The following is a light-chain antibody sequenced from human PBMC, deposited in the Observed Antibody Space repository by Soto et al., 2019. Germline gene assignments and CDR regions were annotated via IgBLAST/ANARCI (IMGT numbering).Light chain of an antibody. CDR3: QQYNKWPRAT. CDR2: RAS. Sequence: IVMTQSPATLSVSPGERATISCRASQSINSNLAWYQQKPGQAPRLLMFRASIRATGFPARFSGSGSGPEFNITISSLQSDDSSIYYCQQYNKWPRATFGGGTKVEVK. V-gene: IGKV3-15*01. CDR1: QSINSN. J-gene: IGKJ4*01.